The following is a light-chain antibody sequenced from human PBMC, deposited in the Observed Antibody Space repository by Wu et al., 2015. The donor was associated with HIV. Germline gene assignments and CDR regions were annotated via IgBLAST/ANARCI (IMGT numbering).Light chain of an antibody. CDR3: QQCKSYPWT. J-gene: IGKJ1*01. Sequence: DIQMTQSPSTLSASVGDRVNITCRASQSISSRLAWYQQKPGKAPNLLIYKASSLESGVPSRFSGSGSGTEFTLTISSLQPDDFATYYCQQCKSYPWTFGQGTTVEIK. CDR2: KAS. V-gene: IGKV1-5*03. CDR1: QSISSR.